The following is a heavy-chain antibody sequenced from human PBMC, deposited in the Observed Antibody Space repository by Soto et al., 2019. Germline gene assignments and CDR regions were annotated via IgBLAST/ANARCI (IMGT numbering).Heavy chain of an antibody. CDR2: ISSRGDT. D-gene: IGHD2-21*02. Sequence: GGSLRLSCAASGFSFSTYSMNWVRQAPGKGLEWVSSISSRGDTYYADSVKGRFTISRDNAKNSVSLQMDSLRAEDAAVYYCAREETAWPLAYGLDIWGQGTTVTVSS. CDR3: AREETAWPLAYGLDI. J-gene: IGHJ6*02. V-gene: IGHV3-21*01. CDR1: GFSFSTYS.